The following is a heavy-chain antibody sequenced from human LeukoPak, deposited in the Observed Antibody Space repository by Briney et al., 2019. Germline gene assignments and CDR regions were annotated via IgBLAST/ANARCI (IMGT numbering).Heavy chain of an antibody. CDR1: GYTFTTYG. CDR2: INTGNGNT. J-gene: IGHJ4*02. Sequence: ASVKVSCKASGYTFTTYGIHWVRQAPGQRLEWMGWINTGNGNTRYSLKFQDRVTITRDTSATTAYMELSSLGSEDTAVYYCAAVNDFWSGYSPLFDYWGQGTLVTVSS. V-gene: IGHV1-3*04. CDR3: AAVNDFWSGYSPLFDY. D-gene: IGHD3-3*01.